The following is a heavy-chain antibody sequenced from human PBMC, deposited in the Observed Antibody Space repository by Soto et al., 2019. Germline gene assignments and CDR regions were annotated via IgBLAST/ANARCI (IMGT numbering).Heavy chain of an antibody. V-gene: IGHV1-69*13. Sequence: SVKVSCKASGVTFSRQDMRWVRQAPGQGLEWMGGIIPIFGTPQYAEKFQDRVTITADESTSTAYMELSSLTSEDTAVYYCATNERRDGYSFDYWGQGTRVTVSS. D-gene: IGHD5-12*01. CDR3: ATNERRDGYSFDY. J-gene: IGHJ4*02. CDR2: IIPIFGTP. CDR1: GVTFSRQD.